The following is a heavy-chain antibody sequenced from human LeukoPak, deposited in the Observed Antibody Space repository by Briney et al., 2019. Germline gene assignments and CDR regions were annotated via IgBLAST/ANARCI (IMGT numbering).Heavy chain of an antibody. CDR1: GYTFTSYG. Sequence: ASVKVSCKASGYTFTSYGISWVRQAPGQGREWMGWISAYNGNTNYAQKLQGRVTMTTDTSTSTAYMELRSLRSDDTAVYYCAREGGSSWYTSLFDYWGQGTLVTVSS. CDR2: ISAYNGNT. J-gene: IGHJ4*02. V-gene: IGHV1-18*01. CDR3: AREGGSSWYTSLFDY. D-gene: IGHD6-13*01.